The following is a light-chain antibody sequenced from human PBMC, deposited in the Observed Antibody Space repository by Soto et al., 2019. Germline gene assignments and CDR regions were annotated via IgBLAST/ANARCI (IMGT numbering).Light chain of an antibody. CDR2: GAS. CDR3: QQYNNWPT. J-gene: IGKJ1*01. Sequence: EILITQSPATLSVSPCDRVTLSCRASQSVSSDLAWYQQRPGQPPRLLIYGASARATGVPGRFSGSGSGTEFTLTISSLQSEDFALYFCQQYNNWPTFGPGTKVDIK. V-gene: IGKV3-15*01. CDR1: QSVSSD.